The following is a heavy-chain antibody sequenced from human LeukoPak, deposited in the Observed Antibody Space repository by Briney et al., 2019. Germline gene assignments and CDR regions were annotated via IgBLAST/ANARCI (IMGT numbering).Heavy chain of an antibody. J-gene: IGHJ4*02. V-gene: IGHV4-34*01. Sequence: SETLSLTCAVYGGSFSGYYWSWIRQSPGKGLEWIGEINHSGSTNYNPSLKSRVTISVDTSKNQFSLKLSSVTAADTAVYYCARRPRRYCSSTSCPYYFDYWGQGTLVTVSS. CDR3: ARRPRRYCSSTSCPYYFDY. CDR1: GGSFSGYY. D-gene: IGHD2-2*01. CDR2: INHSGST.